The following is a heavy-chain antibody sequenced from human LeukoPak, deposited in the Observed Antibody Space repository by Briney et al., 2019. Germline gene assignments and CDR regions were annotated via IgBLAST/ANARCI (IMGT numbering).Heavy chain of an antibody. CDR1: GGSISSGGYY. CDR3: ARDGYYYGMDV. Sequence: SETLSLTCAVSGGSISSGGYYWSWIRQHPGKGLEWIGYIYYSGSTYYNPSLKSRVTISVDTSKNQFSLKLSSVTAADTAVYYCARDGYYYGMDVWGQGTTVTVSS. J-gene: IGHJ6*02. CDR2: IYYSGST. V-gene: IGHV4-31*11.